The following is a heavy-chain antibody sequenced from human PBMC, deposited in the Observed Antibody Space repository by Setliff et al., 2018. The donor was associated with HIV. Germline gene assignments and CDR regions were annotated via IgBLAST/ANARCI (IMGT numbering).Heavy chain of an antibody. CDR2: VFYTGST. V-gene: IGHV4-39*07. D-gene: IGHD3-10*01. Sequence: SETLSLTCNVSGGSISSSTSYWGWIRQPPEKGLEWIGSVFYTGSTNYNPSLKSRVTISVDTSKNQFSLKLSSVTAADTALYFCAREAYFFASGTYYFDSWGQGTLVTVSS. CDR1: GGSISSSTSY. J-gene: IGHJ4*02. CDR3: AREAYFFASGTYYFDS.